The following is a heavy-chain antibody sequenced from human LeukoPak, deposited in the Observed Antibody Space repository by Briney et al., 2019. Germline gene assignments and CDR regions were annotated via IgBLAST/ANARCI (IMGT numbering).Heavy chain of an antibody. CDR1: GYTFTGYY. D-gene: IGHD1-26*01. J-gene: IGHJ4*02. Sequence: GASVKVSCKASGYTFTGYYMHWVRQAPGQGLEWMGWINPNSGGTNYAQKFQGRVTMTRDTSISTAYMELSRLRSDDTAVYYCARDLSSGSYPFDYWGQGTLVTVSS. CDR2: INPNSGGT. V-gene: IGHV1-2*02. CDR3: ARDLSSGSYPFDY.